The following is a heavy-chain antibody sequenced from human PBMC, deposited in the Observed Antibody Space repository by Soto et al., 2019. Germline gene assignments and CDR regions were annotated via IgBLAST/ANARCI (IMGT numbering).Heavy chain of an antibody. V-gene: IGHV1-69*01. CDR1: GGTFSSYA. CDR3: AREGWNYQSRYYYYCMDV. CDR2: IIPIFGTA. Sequence: QVQLVQSGAEVKKPGSSVKVSCKTSGGTFSSYAISWVRQAPGQGLEWMGGIIPIFGTANYAQKFQGRVTITADESTSTAYMELSSLRSEDTAVYYCAREGWNYQSRYYYYCMDVWGQGTTVTVSS. J-gene: IGHJ6*02. D-gene: IGHD1-7*01.